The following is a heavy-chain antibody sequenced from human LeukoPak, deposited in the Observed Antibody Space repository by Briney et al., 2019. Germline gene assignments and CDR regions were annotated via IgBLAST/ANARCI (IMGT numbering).Heavy chain of an antibody. Sequence: SETLSLTCAVYGGSFSGYYWSWIRQPPGKGLEWIGEINHSGSTNYNPSLKSRVTISVDTSKNQFSLKLSSVTAADTAVYYCARPQGTLGTQPFDYWGQGTLVTVSS. V-gene: IGHV4-34*01. J-gene: IGHJ4*02. CDR2: INHSGST. D-gene: IGHD1-1*01. CDR3: ARPQGTLGTQPFDY. CDR1: GGSFSGYY.